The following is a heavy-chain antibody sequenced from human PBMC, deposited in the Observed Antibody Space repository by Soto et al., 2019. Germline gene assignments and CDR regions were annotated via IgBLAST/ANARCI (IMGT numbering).Heavy chain of an antibody. J-gene: IGHJ5*02. Sequence: PGGSLRLSCAGSGFTFGDSYMSWIRQAPGKGLEWLSYISPGSRYPAYADSVKGGFTISRDNAKRSLYLQMMSLTAEDTAIYYCVRGGGGGLLDPWGQGTMVTVS. V-gene: IGHV3-11*06. CDR2: ISPGSRYP. CDR1: GFTFGDSY. CDR3: VRGGGGGLLDP. D-gene: IGHD2-15*01.